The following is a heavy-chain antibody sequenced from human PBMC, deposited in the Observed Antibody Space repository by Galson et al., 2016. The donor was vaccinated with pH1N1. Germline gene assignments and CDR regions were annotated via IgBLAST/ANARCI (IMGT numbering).Heavy chain of an antibody. CDR3: ARGRSGYFTTTHY. Sequence: SVKASCKASGYTFTAYQIHWVRQAPGQGLEWMGWIKPNTGDTTYAQKFQGRVTMTSDTSINTAYIEVTSLTSDDTAVYYCARGRSGYFTTTHYWGQGTLVTVSS. D-gene: IGHD3-3*01. J-gene: IGHJ4*02. CDR1: GYTFTAYQ. V-gene: IGHV1-2*02. CDR2: IKPNTGDT.